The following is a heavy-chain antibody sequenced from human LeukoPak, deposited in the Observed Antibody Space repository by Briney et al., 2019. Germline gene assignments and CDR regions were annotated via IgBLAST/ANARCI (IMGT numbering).Heavy chain of an antibody. J-gene: IGHJ3*01. Sequence: PSETLSLTCTVSGGSISTSGYYWGWIRQPPGMGLEWLANINYVGAISYNPSHLSRVTISVDTSKNQFSLRLTSVAAADTAVYYCVRCSSASLKAAFDVWGQGTMVIVSS. CDR2: INYVGAI. V-gene: IGHV4-39*07. CDR1: GGSISTSGYY. CDR3: VRCSSASLKAAFDV. D-gene: IGHD6-19*01.